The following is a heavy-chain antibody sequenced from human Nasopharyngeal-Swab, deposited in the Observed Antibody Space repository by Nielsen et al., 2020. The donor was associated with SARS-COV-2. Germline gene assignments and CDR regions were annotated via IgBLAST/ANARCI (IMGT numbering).Heavy chain of an antibody. J-gene: IGHJ6*02. Sequence: GGSLRLSCAASGFTFSSYWMSWVRQAPGKGLEWVANIKQDGSEKYYVDSVKGRFTISRDNAKNSLYLQMNSLRAEDTAVYYCAKDAASSSSHYYGMDVWGQGTTVTVSS. CDR2: IKQDGSEK. CDR1: GFTFSSYW. V-gene: IGHV3-7*03. CDR3: AKDAASSSSHYYGMDV. D-gene: IGHD6-6*01.